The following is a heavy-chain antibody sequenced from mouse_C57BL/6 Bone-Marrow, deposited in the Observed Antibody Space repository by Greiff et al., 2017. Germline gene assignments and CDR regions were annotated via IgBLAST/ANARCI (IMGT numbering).Heavy chain of an antibody. CDR3: ARGAYGSSYGYFDV. J-gene: IGHJ1*03. Sequence: EVHLVESGGGLVKPGGSLKLSCAASGFTFSSYAMSWVRQTPEKRLEWVATISDGGSYTSYPDNVKGRFTISRDNAKNNLYMQMSHLKSEDTAMYYCARGAYGSSYGYFDVWGTGTTVTVSS. CDR2: ISDGGSYT. V-gene: IGHV5-4*01. D-gene: IGHD1-1*01. CDR1: GFTFSSYA.